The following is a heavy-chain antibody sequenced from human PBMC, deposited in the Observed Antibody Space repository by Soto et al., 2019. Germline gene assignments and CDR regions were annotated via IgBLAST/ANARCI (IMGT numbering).Heavy chain of an antibody. D-gene: IGHD3-22*01. Sequence: QVQLVQSGAEVKTPGSSVKVSCKPSGGTFTDYSFDWVRQAPGQGLEWMGRTIPIVGTASYAQKFQARVTITADKSMSTVYMELSSLRSEDTAVYYCARKDSSSLDSWGQGTLVTVSA. CDR3: ARKDSSSLDS. CDR1: GGTFTDYS. J-gene: IGHJ4*02. V-gene: IGHV1-69*08. CDR2: TIPIVGTA.